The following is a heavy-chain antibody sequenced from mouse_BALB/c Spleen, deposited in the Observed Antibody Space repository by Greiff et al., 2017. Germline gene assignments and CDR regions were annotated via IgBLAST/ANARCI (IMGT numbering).Heavy chain of an antibody. Sequence: VQLVESGPGLVAPSQSLSITCTVSGFSLTSYGVHWVRQPPGKGLEWLGVIWAGGSTNYNSALMSRLSISKDNSKSQVFLKMNSLQTDDTAMYYCAREGSIRYYAMDYWGQGTSVTVSS. CDR2: IWAGGST. J-gene: IGHJ4*01. CDR1: GFSLTSYG. CDR3: AREGSIRYYAMDY. V-gene: IGHV2-9*02.